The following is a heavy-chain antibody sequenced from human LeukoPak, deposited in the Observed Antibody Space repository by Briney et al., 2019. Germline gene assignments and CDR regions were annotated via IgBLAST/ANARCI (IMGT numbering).Heavy chain of an antibody. V-gene: IGHV4-34*01. CDR2: VKYTGST. CDR3: ARGPPLNPGDYDSSGYYYFDY. Sequence: PSETLSLTCAVYGGSFSGYYWTWIRQTPGKGLEWIGEVKYTGSTNCNPSVKSRVTISLDMSKNQFFLMLTSVTAADTAVYYCARGPPLNPGDYDSSGYYYFDYWGQGTLVTVSS. CDR1: GGSFSGYY. J-gene: IGHJ4*02. D-gene: IGHD3-22*01.